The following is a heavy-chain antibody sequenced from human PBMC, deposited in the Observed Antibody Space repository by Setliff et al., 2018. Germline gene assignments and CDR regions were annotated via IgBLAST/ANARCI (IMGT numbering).Heavy chain of an antibody. Sequence: ASVKVSCKASGYTFTSYGISWVRQAPGQGLEWMGWISGFNGVTNYAQTFQGRITMATDTSTKMAHMELSSLRSDDTAVYYCARDRKSSPEHYYFDYWGQGTLVTVSS. V-gene: IGHV1-18*01. CDR1: GYTFTSYG. J-gene: IGHJ4*02. CDR2: ISGFNGVT. CDR3: ARDRKSSPEHYYFDY.